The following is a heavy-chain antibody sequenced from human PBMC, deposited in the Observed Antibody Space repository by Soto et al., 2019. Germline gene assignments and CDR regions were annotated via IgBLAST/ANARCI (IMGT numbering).Heavy chain of an antibody. CDR3: ARDWTPLDY. V-gene: IGHV3-7*05. Sequence: EVQLVESGGGLVQPGGSLRLSCAASGFTFRSYWMSWVRQAPGKGLEWVANIKQDGNEKYYVDSVKGRFTISRDNAKNSLYLQMTRLRAEDTAVYYCARDWTPLDYWGQGTLVAVSS. J-gene: IGHJ4*02. CDR2: IKQDGNEK. CDR1: GFTFRSYW. D-gene: IGHD2-15*01.